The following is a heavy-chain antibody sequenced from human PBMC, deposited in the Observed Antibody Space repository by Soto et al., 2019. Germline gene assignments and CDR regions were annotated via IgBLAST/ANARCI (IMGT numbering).Heavy chain of an antibody. J-gene: IGHJ6*02. D-gene: IGHD1-7*01. CDR3: ARKLELRGSYYYYYDMDV. CDR1: GYTFTDYY. CDR2: INPNSGGT. V-gene: IGHV1-2*02. Sequence: ASVKVSCKASGYTFTDYYIHWVRQAPGQGLECMGWINPNSGGTNYAQKFQGRVTMTRDTSISTAYMELSRLRSDDTAVYYCARKLELRGSYYYYYDMDVWGQGTTVTVSS.